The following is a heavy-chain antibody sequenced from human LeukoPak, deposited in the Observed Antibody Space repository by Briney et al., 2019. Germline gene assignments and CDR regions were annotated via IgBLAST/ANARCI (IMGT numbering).Heavy chain of an antibody. Sequence: GASVKVSCKASGGTFSNYAISWVRQAPGQGLEWMGRIIPIFGIANYAQKFQGRVTMTRDTSTSTVYMELSGLRSEDTAVYYCARDQSYYDSTHTFDYWGQGTLVTVSS. CDR2: IIPIFGIA. CDR1: GGTFSNYA. V-gene: IGHV1-69*04. J-gene: IGHJ4*02. D-gene: IGHD3-22*01. CDR3: ARDQSYYDSTHTFDY.